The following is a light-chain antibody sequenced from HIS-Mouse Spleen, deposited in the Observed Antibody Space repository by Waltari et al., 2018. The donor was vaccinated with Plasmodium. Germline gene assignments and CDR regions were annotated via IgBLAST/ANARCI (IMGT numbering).Light chain of an antibody. CDR3: QSADSSGTYRV. J-gene: IGLJ2*01. CDR1: ALPKQY. Sequence: SYELTQPPSVSVSPGQTARITCSGDALPKQYAYWYQQKPGQAPVLVLYKDSGRPSGIPGRFPGSSSGTTVTLTISGVQAEDEADYYGQSADSSGTYRVFGGGTKLTVL. CDR2: KDS. V-gene: IGLV3-25*03.